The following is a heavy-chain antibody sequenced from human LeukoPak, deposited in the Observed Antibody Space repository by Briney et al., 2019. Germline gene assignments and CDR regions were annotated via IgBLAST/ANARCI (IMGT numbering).Heavy chain of an antibody. CDR1: GGSFISSDW. CDR3: ARQRPPEEGYCSAGSCYPRYEFDN. V-gene: IGHV4-59*01. J-gene: IGHJ4*02. D-gene: IGHD2-15*01. Sequence: SGTLSLTCAVSGGSFISSDWWSRIRQPPGKGLELIGYVYVSGCTNYNPSLKSRVAMSLDTSKNQFALKLRSMTAADTAVYFCARQRPPEEGYCSAGSCYPRYEFDNWGQGTLVTVSS. CDR2: VYVSGCT.